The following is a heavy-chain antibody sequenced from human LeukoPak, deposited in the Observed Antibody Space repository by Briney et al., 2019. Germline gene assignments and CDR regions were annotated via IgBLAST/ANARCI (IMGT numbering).Heavy chain of an antibody. J-gene: IGHJ6*02. CDR1: GFTFSSYW. Sequence: GGSLRLSCAASGFTFSSYWMNWARQAPGKGLEWVASINHNGNVNYYVDSVKGRFTISRDNAKNSLYLQMSNLRAEDTAVYFCARGGGLAVWGQGATVTVSS. V-gene: IGHV3-7*03. CDR3: ARGGGLAV. CDR2: INHNGNVN. D-gene: IGHD3-16*01.